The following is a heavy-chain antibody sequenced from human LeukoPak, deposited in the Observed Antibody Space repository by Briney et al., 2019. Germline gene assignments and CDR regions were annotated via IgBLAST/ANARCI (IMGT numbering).Heavy chain of an antibody. CDR1: GYSFTSYW. J-gene: IGHJ5*02. Sequence: GESLKISCKGSGYSFTSYWIGWVRQMPGKGLEWMGIIYPGDSDTRYSPSFQGQVTISADKSISTAYLQWSSLKASDTAMYYCARAPSLGSGSYDWFDPWGQGTLVTVSS. CDR2: IYPGDSDT. V-gene: IGHV5-51*01. CDR3: ARAPSLGSGSYDWFDP. D-gene: IGHD3-10*01.